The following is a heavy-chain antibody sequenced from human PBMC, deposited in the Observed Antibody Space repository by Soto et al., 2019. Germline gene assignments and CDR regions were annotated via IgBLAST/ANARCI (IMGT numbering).Heavy chain of an antibody. CDR1: GFPFSDYA. V-gene: IGHV3-23*01. D-gene: IGHD3-16*01. J-gene: IGHJ4*01. Sequence: PGGSLRLSCTASGFPFSDYAMSWVRQAPGRGLEWVAALSGSGRTTYYADSVRGRFTVSRDNSKSTLFLQMTSLRAEDAAIYFCSKGGFKGGTLPTNSRFWGHGTLVTVSS. CDR2: LSGSGRTT. CDR3: SKGGFKGGTLPTNSRF.